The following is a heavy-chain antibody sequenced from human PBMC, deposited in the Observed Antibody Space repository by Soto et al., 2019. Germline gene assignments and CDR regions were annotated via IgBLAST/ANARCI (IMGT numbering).Heavy chain of an antibody. D-gene: IGHD3-16*01. Sequence: GRSLRLSCVGSGFTFSNHWMNWVRQAPGQGLEWVANIKADGSGKYYVDSVKGRFTISRDNAENSLYLQMNSLRAEDTAVYYCSRARGGEYWGQGTQVPASS. CDR1: GFTFSNHW. V-gene: IGHV3-7*03. J-gene: IGHJ4*02. CDR2: IKADGSGK. CDR3: SRARGGEY.